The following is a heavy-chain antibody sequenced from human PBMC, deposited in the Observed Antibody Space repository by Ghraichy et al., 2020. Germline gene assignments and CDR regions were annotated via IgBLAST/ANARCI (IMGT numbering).Heavy chain of an antibody. CDR1: GFTFSSYA. V-gene: IGHV3-23*01. D-gene: IGHD5-12*01. CDR3: AKDASWRHFDY. CDR2: ISHSVTTT. J-gene: IGHJ4*02. Sequence: GGSLRLSCAASGFTFSSYAMSWVRQAPGKGLEWVSVISHSVTTTYYADSVKGRFTISRDNSKNTLYLQMNSLRAEDTAVYYCAKDASWRHFDYWGQGTLVTVSS.